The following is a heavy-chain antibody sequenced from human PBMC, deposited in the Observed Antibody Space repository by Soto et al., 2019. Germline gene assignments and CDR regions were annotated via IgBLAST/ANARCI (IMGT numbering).Heavy chain of an antibody. Sequence: SETLSLTCAVYGGSFSGYYWTWIRQPPGTGLEWIGEINHSGSTNSNPSLKSRVTISVDTSKNQFSLKLSSVTAADTAVYYCARAFQYGDYDDYYYYGMYVWGQGTTVTVSS. CDR2: INHSGST. V-gene: IGHV4-34*01. D-gene: IGHD4-17*01. CDR1: GGSFSGYY. J-gene: IGHJ6*02. CDR3: ARAFQYGDYDDYYYYGMYV.